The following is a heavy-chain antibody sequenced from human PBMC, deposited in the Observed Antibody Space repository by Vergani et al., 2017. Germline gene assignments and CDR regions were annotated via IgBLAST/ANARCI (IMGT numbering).Heavy chain of an antibody. D-gene: IGHD4-17*01. J-gene: IGHJ3*02. CDR3: AGPSGPGDFDALDI. V-gene: IGHV3-7*01. CDR1: GFMFSNYW. Sequence: EVQLVESGGGLVQPGGSLRLSCAASGFMFSNYWMNWVRQAPGKGLEWVANIKQDGSEKYYVDSVRGRFTISRDNAKNSLYLQMNSLRAEDTAVYHCAGPSGPGDFDALDIWGQGKKVT. CDR2: IKQDGSEK.